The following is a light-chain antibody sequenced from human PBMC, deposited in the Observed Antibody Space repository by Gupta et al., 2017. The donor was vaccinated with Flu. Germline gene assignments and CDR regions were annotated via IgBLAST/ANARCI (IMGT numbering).Light chain of an antibody. V-gene: IGLV3-21*03. CDR1: IGECNC. Sequence: KTVSSGCGGDIGECNCVHWYHQNAGQAPGLLVYDDSNRSSGMSERFSGAKAGNTATMTTPMVEAGDEADYYCTSWITGSDILVFGGGTKLTVL. CDR2: DDS. J-gene: IGLJ3*02. CDR3: TSWITGSDILV.